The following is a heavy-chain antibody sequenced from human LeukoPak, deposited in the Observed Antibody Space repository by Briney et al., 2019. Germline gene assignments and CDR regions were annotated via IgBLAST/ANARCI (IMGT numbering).Heavy chain of an antibody. CDR1: GFTFSNHG. CDR2: IRYNGTNK. CDR3: ASHTRGVLDY. Sequence: GGSLRLSCAASGFTFSNHGMHWVRQAPGKGLEWVAFIRYNGTNKYYADSVKGRFTISRDNAKNSLYLQMNSLRAEDTAVYYCASHTRGVLDYWGQGTLVTVSS. V-gene: IGHV3-30*02. J-gene: IGHJ4*02. D-gene: IGHD1-1*01.